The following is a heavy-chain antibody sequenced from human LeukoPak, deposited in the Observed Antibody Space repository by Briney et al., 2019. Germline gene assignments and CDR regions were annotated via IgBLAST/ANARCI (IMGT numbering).Heavy chain of an antibody. CDR3: ARTYCSGGSCHFDY. CDR1: GGSISSDY. V-gene: IGHV4-59*08. CDR2: IYYSGNT. D-gene: IGHD2-15*01. Sequence: PSETLSLTCTVSGGSISSDYWSWIRQPPGKGLEWIGYIYYSGNTDSNPSLKSRVTISVDTSKNQFSLKLSSVTAADTAVYYCARTYCSGGSCHFDYWGQGTLVTVSS. J-gene: IGHJ4*02.